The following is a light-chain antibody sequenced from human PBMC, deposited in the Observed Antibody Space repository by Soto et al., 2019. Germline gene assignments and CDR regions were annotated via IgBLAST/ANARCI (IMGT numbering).Light chain of an antibody. V-gene: IGLV2-8*01. CDR1: SSDVGGYKY. CDR3: SSYADSNSLL. J-gene: IGLJ3*02. CDR2: EAT. Sequence: QSALTQPPSASGSPGQSVTISCTGTSSDVGGYKYVSWYQQHPGKAPKLLIYEATQRPSGVPDRFSGSKSGNTASLTVSGLQAEDEADYYCSSYADSNSLLFGGGTQLTVL.